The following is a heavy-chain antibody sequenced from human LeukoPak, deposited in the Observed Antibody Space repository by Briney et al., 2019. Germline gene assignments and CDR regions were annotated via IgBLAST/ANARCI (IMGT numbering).Heavy chain of an antibody. CDR3: AKDRYYYDSSGYYYYYYGMDV. Sequence: GASLRLSCAASGFTFNNYGMSWVRQAPGKGLEWVAVISYDGSNKYYADSVKGRFTISRDNSKNTLYLQMNSLRAEDTAVYYCAKDRYYYDSSGYYYYYYGMDVWGQGTTVTVSS. D-gene: IGHD3-22*01. CDR2: ISYDGSNK. J-gene: IGHJ6*02. CDR1: GFTFNNYG. V-gene: IGHV3-30*18.